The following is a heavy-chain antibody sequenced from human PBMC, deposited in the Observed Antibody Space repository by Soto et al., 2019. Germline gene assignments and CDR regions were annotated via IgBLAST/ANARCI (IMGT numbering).Heavy chain of an antibody. CDR3: ASVCCNGHNSYMLDS. V-gene: IGHV3-21*01. J-gene: IGHJ5*01. Sequence: GGSLRLSCAASGFTFSYYNMNWVRQAPGKGLEWVSSISTSSDYIYVDSVKGRFTISRDNAKNSLYLQMNSLRAEDTAVYYCASVCCNGHNSYMLDSSGQGTLVTVSS. CDR1: GFTFSYYN. CDR2: ISTSSDYI. D-gene: IGHD2-15*01.